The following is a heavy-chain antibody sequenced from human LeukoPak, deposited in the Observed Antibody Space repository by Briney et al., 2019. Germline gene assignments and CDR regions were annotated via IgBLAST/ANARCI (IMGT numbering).Heavy chain of an antibody. V-gene: IGHV3-74*01. Sequence: GGSLRLSCAAPGFTFSSYAMSWVRQGPGKGLVWVSRINEDGSSTSYAESVRGRFTISRDNAKNTLYLQMNSLRAEDTAVYYCTRDTFGARDSWGQGTLVTVSS. J-gene: IGHJ4*02. D-gene: IGHD3-10*01. CDR3: TRDTFGARDS. CDR2: INEDGSST. CDR1: GFTFSSYA.